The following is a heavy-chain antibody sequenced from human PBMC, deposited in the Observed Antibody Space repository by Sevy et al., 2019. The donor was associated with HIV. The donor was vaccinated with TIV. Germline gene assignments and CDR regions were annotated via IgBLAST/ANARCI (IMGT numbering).Heavy chain of an antibody. D-gene: IGHD3-22*01. Sequence: SETLSLTCTVSGGSISSSSYYWGWIRQPPGKGLEWIGSIYYSGSTYYNPSLKSRVTISVDTSKNQLSLKLSSVTAADTAVYYCARHKIKAYYYDSSGYYYEGWGQGTLVTVSS. V-gene: IGHV4-39*01. CDR2: IYYSGST. CDR3: ARHKIKAYYYDSSGYYYEG. J-gene: IGHJ4*02. CDR1: GGSISSSSYY.